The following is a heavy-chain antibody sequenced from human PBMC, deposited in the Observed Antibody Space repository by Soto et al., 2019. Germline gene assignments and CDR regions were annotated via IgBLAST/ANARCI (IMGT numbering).Heavy chain of an antibody. V-gene: IGHV2-5*02. Sequence: QITLKESGPTLVKPTQTLTLTCTFSGFSLSASGVAVGWIRQPPGKALEWLALIYWDDDKRYSPSLRSRFTITKDTSKNQVVLTMTNMDPVDTATYYCARIRTTSSLFDYWGQGTLVTVSS. CDR2: IYWDDDK. CDR3: ARIRTTSSLFDY. CDR1: GFSLSASGVA. D-gene: IGHD6-13*01. J-gene: IGHJ4*02.